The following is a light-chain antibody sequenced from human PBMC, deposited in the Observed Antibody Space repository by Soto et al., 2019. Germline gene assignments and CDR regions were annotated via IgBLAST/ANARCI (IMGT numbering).Light chain of an antibody. Sequence: EIVLTQSPATLSLSPGGRATLSCRASQSVSLSLAWYQQKPGQAPRLLIYDASNRATGVPARFSGSGSGTDFTLTISSLEPEDFAVYYCQQRSNWPLTFGGGTKVEIK. CDR3: QQRSNWPLT. V-gene: IGKV3-11*01. J-gene: IGKJ4*01. CDR1: QSVSLS. CDR2: DAS.